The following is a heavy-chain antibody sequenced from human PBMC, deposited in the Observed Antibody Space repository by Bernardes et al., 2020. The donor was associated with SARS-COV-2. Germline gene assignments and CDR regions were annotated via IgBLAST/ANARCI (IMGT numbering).Heavy chain of an antibody. V-gene: IGHV3-23*01. CDR1: GFTFRSYV. D-gene: IGHD2-8*01. Sequence: GGSLRLSCAASGFTFRSYVMNWVRQAPGKGLEWVSTIGAAGDTYYADSVKGRFTISRDNSKNTLDLQMNSLRVEDTAVYYCAKDYVFAVYAPDSWGQGTLVTVSS. J-gene: IGHJ4*02. CDR3: AKDYVFAVYAPDS. CDR2: IGAAGDT.